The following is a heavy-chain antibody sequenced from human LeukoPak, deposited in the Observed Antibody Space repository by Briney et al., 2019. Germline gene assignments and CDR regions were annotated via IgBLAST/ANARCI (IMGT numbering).Heavy chain of an antibody. CDR1: GFTFSSYA. V-gene: IGHV3-23*01. CDR2: ISGSGGST. CDR3: AKRIQHIYGDFPGD. D-gene: IGHD4-17*01. J-gene: IGHJ4*02. Sequence: GGSLRLSCAASGFTFSSYAMSWVRRAPGKGLEWVSAISGSGGSTYYADSVKGRFTISRDNSKNTLYLQMNSLRAEDTAVYYCAKRIQHIYGDFPGDWGQGTLVTVSS.